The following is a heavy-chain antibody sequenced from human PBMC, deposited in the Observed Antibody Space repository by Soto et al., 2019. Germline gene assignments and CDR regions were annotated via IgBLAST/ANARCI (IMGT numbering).Heavy chain of an antibody. CDR1: GFTFSSYW. Sequence: GGSLRLSCAASGFTFSSYWMNWVRQAPGKGLEWVANIKQDGNEKHYVDSVKGRFTISRDSAKNSLYLKMNSLRAEDTAVYYCARGAAAGFPFPDYWGQGTPVTVSS. J-gene: IGHJ4*02. CDR3: ARGAAAGFPFPDY. CDR2: IKQDGNEK. V-gene: IGHV3-7*04. D-gene: IGHD6-13*01.